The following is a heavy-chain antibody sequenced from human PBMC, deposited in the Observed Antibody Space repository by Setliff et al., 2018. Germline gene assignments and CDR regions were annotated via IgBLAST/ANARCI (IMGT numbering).Heavy chain of an antibody. CDR3: VRSVYSSSSGYYHYSMDV. CDR1: GYTFTSYG. V-gene: IGHV1-18*01. CDR2: ISTYNGDT. J-gene: IGHJ6*03. D-gene: IGHD6-6*01. Sequence: ASVKVSCKASGYTFTSYGISWVRQAPGQGLELMGWISTYNGDTDYAQKLQDRLTMTTDTSTRTVYMELRRLRSDDTAVYYCVRSVYSSSSGYYHYSMDVWGKGTTVTVSS.